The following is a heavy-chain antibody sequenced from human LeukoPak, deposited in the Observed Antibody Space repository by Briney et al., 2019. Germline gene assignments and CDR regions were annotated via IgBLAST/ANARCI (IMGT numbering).Heavy chain of an antibody. CDR2: ISAYNGNT. V-gene: IGHV1-18*01. J-gene: IGHJ4*02. Sequence: GASVKVSCKASGYTFTSYGISWVRQAPGQGLEWMGWISAYNGNTNYAQKLQGRVTMTTDTSTSTAYMELRSLRSDDTAVYYCARGKLMITFGGVIASYYFDYWGQGTLVTVSS. D-gene: IGHD3-16*02. CDR3: ARGKLMITFGGVIASYYFDY. CDR1: GYTFTSYG.